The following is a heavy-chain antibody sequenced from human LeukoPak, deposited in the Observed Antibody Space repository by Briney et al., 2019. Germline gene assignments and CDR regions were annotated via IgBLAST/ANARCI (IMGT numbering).Heavy chain of an antibody. J-gene: IGHJ4*02. D-gene: IGHD3-10*01. Sequence: SETLSLTCAVYGGSFSGYYWSWIRQPPGKGLEWIGKINHSGSTNYNPSLKSRVTISVDTSKNQFSLKLSSVTAADTAVYYCARGRSYYYGSGSSPFDYWGQGTLVTVSS. CDR2: INHSGST. CDR3: ARGRSYYYGSGSSPFDY. CDR1: GGSFSGYY. V-gene: IGHV4-34*01.